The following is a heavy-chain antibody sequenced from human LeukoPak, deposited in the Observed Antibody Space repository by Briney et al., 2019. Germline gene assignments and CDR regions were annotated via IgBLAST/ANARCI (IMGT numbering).Heavy chain of an antibody. J-gene: IGHJ5*02. D-gene: IGHD4-17*01. CDR2: TYYRSKWYN. V-gene: IGHV6-1*01. CDR1: GDSVSSNSAA. Sequence: QTPSLTCAISGDSVSSNSAAWNWIRQPPSRGIEWLVRTYYRSKWYNDYAVSVKSRITINPDTSKNQFSLQLNSVTPEDTAVYYCARYGDGWFDPWGQGTLVTVYS. CDR3: ARYGDGWFDP.